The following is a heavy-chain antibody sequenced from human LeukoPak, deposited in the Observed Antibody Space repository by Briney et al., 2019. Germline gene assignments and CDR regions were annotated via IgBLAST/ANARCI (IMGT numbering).Heavy chain of an antibody. V-gene: IGHV4-38-2*01. CDR3: ARGAYCSGATCYRSYDYYYMDV. CDR2: IFHSGST. Sequence: PSETLSLTCAVSGYSISSGYYWGWIRQPPGKGLEWIGSIFHSGSTYYYPSLKSRVTISLATSNNQFSLKLTSVTAADTAVYYCARGAYCSGATCYRSYDYYYMDVWGRGTTVTVAS. CDR1: GYSISSGYY. J-gene: IGHJ6*03. D-gene: IGHD2-15*01.